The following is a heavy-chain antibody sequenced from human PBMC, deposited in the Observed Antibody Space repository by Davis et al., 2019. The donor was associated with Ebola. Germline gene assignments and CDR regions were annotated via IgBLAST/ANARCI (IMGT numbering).Heavy chain of an antibody. J-gene: IGHJ6*03. CDR1: GFTVSSNY. D-gene: IGHD6-6*01. CDR3: ARGVGGSSRPYYYYMDV. V-gene: IGHV3-53*01. Sequence: PGGSLRLSCAASGFTVSSNYMSWVRQAPGKGLEWVSVIYSGGSTYYADSVKGRFTISRDNSKNTLYLQMNSLRAEDTAVYYCARGVGGSSRPYYYYMDVWGKGTTVTVSS. CDR2: IYSGGST.